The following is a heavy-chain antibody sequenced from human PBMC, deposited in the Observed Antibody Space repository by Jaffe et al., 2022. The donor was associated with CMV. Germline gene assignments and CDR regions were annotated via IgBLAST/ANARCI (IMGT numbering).Heavy chain of an antibody. D-gene: IGHD7-27*01. CDR3: ARHPKPDSNWGFSNYYGMDV. J-gene: IGHJ6*02. CDR1: GGSISSSSYY. CDR2: IYYSGST. V-gene: IGHV4-39*01. Sequence: QLQLQESGPGLVKPSETLSLTCTVSGGSISSSSYYWGWIRQPPGKGLEWIGSIYYSGSTYYNPSLKSRVTISVDTSKNQFSLKLSSVTAADTAVYYCARHPKPDSNWGFSNYYGMDVWGQGTTVTVSS.